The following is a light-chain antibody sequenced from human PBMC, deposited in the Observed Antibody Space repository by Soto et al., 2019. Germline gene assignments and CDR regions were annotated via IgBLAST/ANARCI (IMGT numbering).Light chain of an antibody. CDR1: SSNIGRNT. V-gene: IGLV1-44*01. Sequence: QAVVTQPPSASGTPGQRVTISCSGSSSNIGRNTVNWYQQLPGTAPKLLMYSNNQRPSGVPDRFSGSKSGTSASLAISGLQSEDEADYYCAAWDDSLNGSVFGTGTKVTVL. CDR2: SNN. CDR3: AAWDDSLNGSV. J-gene: IGLJ1*01.